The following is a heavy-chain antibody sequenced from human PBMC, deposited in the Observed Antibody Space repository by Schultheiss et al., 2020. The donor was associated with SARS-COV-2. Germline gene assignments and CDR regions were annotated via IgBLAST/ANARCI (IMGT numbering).Heavy chain of an antibody. Sequence: GGSLRLSCAASGFTFSDYYMSWIRQAPGKGLEWVSRIKSDASSTMYADLAKGRFTISRDNAKNTLYLQMNSLRAEDTAVYYCAGGEGTQLLNGMDVWGQGTTVTVSS. CDR2: IKSDASST. V-gene: IGHV3-74*03. J-gene: IGHJ6*02. CDR3: AGGEGTQLLNGMDV. D-gene: IGHD5-18*01. CDR1: GFTFSDYY.